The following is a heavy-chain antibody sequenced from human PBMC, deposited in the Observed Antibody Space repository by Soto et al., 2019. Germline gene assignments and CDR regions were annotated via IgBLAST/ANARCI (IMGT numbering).Heavy chain of an antibody. CDR2: ISAYNGNT. CDR1: GYTFTHFG. V-gene: IGHV1-18*01. J-gene: IGHJ4*02. D-gene: IGHD3-16*01. CDR3: ARGGTPVDY. Sequence: QVQLVQSGAEVKKPGASVKVSCKASGYTFTHFGISWVRQAPGQGLEWMGWISAYNGNTNYAQNFQGRGTMTTDTSTSTAYRELRSLRSDDTAVYYWARGGTPVDYWGQGTLVTVSS.